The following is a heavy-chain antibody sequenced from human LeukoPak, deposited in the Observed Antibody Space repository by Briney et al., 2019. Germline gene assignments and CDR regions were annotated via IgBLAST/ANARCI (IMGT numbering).Heavy chain of an antibody. CDR2: ISSSAVST. D-gene: IGHD3-10*01. Sequence: PGGSLRLSCSASGFTFSNYAMSWVRQTPAKGLEWVSAISSSAVSTYYADSVKGRFTISRDNSKNILYLQMNSLRAEDTAVYYCAKDPGGSGTYYIPAEYIQHWGQGTLVSVSS. CDR3: AKDPGGSGTYYIPAEYIQH. V-gene: IGHV3-23*01. J-gene: IGHJ1*01. CDR1: GFTFSNYA.